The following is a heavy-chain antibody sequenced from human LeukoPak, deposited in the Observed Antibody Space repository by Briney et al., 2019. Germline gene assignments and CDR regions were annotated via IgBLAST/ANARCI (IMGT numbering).Heavy chain of an antibody. CDR2: IYTSGST. V-gene: IGHV4-61*02. CDR1: GGSISSGSYY. J-gene: IGHJ3*02. Sequence: SETLSLTCTVSGGSISSGSYYWSWIRQPAGKGLEWIGRIYTSGSTNYNPSLKSRVTMSVDTPKHQFSLKLSSVTAADTAVYYCARISTVDAFDIWGQGTMVTVSS. CDR3: ARISTVDAFDI. D-gene: IGHD6-13*01.